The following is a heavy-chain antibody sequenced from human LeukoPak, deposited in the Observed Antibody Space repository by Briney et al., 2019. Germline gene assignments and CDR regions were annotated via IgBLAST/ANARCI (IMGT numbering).Heavy chain of an antibody. J-gene: IGHJ4*02. Sequence: GGSLRLSCVASGFTFRSYAMSWVRQAPGKGLEWVSAISGSGTNTYYADAVKGRFTISRDNSKNTLYLQMNNLRAEGTAVYYCATPRGTVATGAVYWGQGTPVTVSS. V-gene: IGHV3-23*01. D-gene: IGHD4-23*01. CDR1: GFTFRSYA. CDR3: ATPRGTVATGAVY. CDR2: ISGSGTNT.